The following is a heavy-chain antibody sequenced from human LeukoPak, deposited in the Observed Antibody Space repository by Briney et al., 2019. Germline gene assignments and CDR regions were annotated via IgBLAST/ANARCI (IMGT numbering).Heavy chain of an antibody. Sequence: SETLSLTCTVSGGSISSYYWSWIRQPPGKGLEWIGYIYYSGSTNYNPSLKSRVTISVDTSKNQFSLKLSPVTAAHTAVYYCARGLGDGYNYHYFDYWGQGTLVTVSS. J-gene: IGHJ4*02. CDR1: GGSISSYY. V-gene: IGHV4-59*01. CDR3: ARGLGDGYNYHYFDY. CDR2: IYYSGST. D-gene: IGHD5-24*01.